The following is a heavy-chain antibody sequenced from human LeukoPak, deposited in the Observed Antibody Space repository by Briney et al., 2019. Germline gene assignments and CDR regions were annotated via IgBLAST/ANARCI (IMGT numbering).Heavy chain of an antibody. J-gene: IGHJ4*02. CDR1: GDSVSSNSAA. CDR2: TYYRSKWYN. D-gene: IGHD6-13*01. V-gene: IGHV6-1*01. CDR3: ARDLGRSQQHLDY. Sequence: SQTLSLTCAISGDSVSSNSAAWNWIRQSPSRGPEWLGRTYYRSKWYNDYAVSVKSRITINPDTSKNQFSLRLNSVTPEDTAVYYCARDLGRSQQHLDYWGQGTLVTVSS.